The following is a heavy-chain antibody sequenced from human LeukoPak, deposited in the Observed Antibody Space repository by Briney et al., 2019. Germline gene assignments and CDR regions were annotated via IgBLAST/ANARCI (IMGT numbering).Heavy chain of an antibody. CDR3: SISVSLGVVIIDYFFMDV. Sequence: SEALSLTCMLSGGSIRSSIYYWGWIRPPPGEGLEWIGSVLYRGCPYYHPSLKSLITISVDTSKNQFTLKLSSAAAPDTAVYYWSISVSLGVVIIDYFFMDVGGKGTTATV. CDR2: VLYRGCP. J-gene: IGHJ6*03. D-gene: IGHD3-3*01. V-gene: IGHV4-39*01. CDR1: GGSIRSSIYY.